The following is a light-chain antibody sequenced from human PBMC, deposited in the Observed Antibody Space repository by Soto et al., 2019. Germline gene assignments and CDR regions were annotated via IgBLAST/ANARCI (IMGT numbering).Light chain of an antibody. CDR1: QSVHTK. J-gene: IGKJ1*01. V-gene: IGKV3-15*01. CDR2: GAS. CDR3: QQYTDSQWT. Sequence: ELLMPQSAAPLSVSPGERATLSCSASQSVHTKVAWYQQKPGQPPRLLISGASTRAPDFPGRFSGDGSGTEFTLTISSVQSEDFAVYHCQQYTDSQWTFGQGTKVDIK.